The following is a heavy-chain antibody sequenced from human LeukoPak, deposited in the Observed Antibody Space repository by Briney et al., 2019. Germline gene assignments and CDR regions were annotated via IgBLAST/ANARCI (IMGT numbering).Heavy chain of an antibody. CDR3: ARIGDYVWGSYPLGYFDY. CDR2: IYPGDSDT. Sequence: GESLKISCKGSGYSFTSYWIGWVRQMPGKGLEWMGIIYPGDSDTGYSPSFQGQVTISADKSISTAYLQWSSLKASDTAMYYCARIGDYVWGSYPLGYFDYWGQGTLVTVSS. V-gene: IGHV5-51*01. CDR1: GYSFTSYW. D-gene: IGHD3-16*02. J-gene: IGHJ4*02.